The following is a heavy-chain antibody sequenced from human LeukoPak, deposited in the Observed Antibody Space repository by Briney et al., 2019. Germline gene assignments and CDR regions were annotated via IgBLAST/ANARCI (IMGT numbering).Heavy chain of an antibody. Sequence: GGSLRLSCAASGFTFSSYGMSWVRQAPGKGLEWVSAMSGGGGSTFYADSVKGRFTISRDNSKNTLYLQMNSLRAEDTAVYYCAKGKINHEGAFDIWGQGTLVIVSS. CDR3: AKGKINHEGAFDI. CDR1: GFTFSSYG. CDR2: MSGGGGST. J-gene: IGHJ3*02. V-gene: IGHV3-23*01.